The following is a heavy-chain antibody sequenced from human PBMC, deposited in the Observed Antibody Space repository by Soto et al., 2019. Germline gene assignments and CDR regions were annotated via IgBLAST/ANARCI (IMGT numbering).Heavy chain of an antibody. CDR3: ARGLITMVRGVMWLYYYYGMDV. Sequence: SETLSLTCAVYGGSFSGYYWSWIRQPPGKGLEWIGEINHSGSTNYNPSLKSRVTISVDTSKNQFSLKLSSVTAADTAVYYCARGLITMVRGVMWLYYYYGMDVWGQGTTVTVSS. CDR1: GGSFSGYY. V-gene: IGHV4-34*01. D-gene: IGHD3-10*01. J-gene: IGHJ6*02. CDR2: INHSGST.